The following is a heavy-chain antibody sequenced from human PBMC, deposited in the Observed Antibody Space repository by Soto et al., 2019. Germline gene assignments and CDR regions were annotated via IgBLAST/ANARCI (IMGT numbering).Heavy chain of an antibody. CDR1: GFTVNSNY. Sequence: EVQLVEYGGGLVQPGGSLSLSCAASGFTVNSNYMSWVRQAPGKGLEWVSVIYSDGSTYYADSVKGRFIISRDNSNNTLYFQMNSLRAEDTAVYYCATLTKYDILTGFYPCWGQGTLVTVSS. V-gene: IGHV3-66*01. J-gene: IGHJ4*02. CDR2: IYSDGST. D-gene: IGHD3-9*01. CDR3: ATLTKYDILTGFYPC.